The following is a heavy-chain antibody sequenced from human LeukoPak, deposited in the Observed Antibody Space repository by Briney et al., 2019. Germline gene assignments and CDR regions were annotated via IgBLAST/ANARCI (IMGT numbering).Heavy chain of an antibody. Sequence: PGRSLRLSCAASGFTFSSYGMHWVRQAPGKGLEWVAVIWYDGSNKYYADSVKGRFTISRDNSKNTLYLQMNSLRAGDTAVYYCAKVIGYSYGPVFDYWGQGTLVTVSS. V-gene: IGHV3-33*06. D-gene: IGHD5-18*01. CDR3: AKVIGYSYGPVFDY. J-gene: IGHJ4*02. CDR1: GFTFSSYG. CDR2: IWYDGSNK.